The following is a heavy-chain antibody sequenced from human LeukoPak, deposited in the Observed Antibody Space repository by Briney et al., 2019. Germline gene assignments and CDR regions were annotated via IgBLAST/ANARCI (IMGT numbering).Heavy chain of an antibody. D-gene: IGHD3-22*01. Sequence: GGSLRLSCAVSGFTVSSNYMSWARQAPGKGLEWVSVIFSGSSTYYADSVKGRFTISRDDSKNTVYLQMNSLRAEDTSVYFCARGGESSGYYYADYWGQGTLVTVSS. J-gene: IGHJ4*02. CDR3: ARGGESSGYYYADY. CDR1: GFTVSSNY. CDR2: IFSGSST. V-gene: IGHV3-66*01.